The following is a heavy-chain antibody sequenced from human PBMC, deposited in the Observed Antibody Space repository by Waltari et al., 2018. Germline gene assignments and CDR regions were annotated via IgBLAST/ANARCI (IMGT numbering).Heavy chain of an antibody. CDR2: INHSGST. CDR3: AGDTMYYYDSSGYPTFDY. D-gene: IGHD3-22*01. J-gene: IGHJ4*02. CDR1: GGSFSGYY. V-gene: IGHV4-34*01. Sequence: QVQLQQWGAGLLKPSETLSLTCAVNGGSFSGYYWSCIRQPPGKGLEWIGEINHSGSTNYNPSLKSRVTISVDTSKNQFSLKLSSVTAAETAVYYCAGDTMYYYDSSGYPTFDYWGQGTLVTVSS.